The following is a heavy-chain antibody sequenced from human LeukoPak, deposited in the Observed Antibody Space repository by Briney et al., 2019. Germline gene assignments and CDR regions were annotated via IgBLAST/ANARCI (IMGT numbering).Heavy chain of an antibody. J-gene: IGHJ5*02. CDR1: GYTFATYD. CDR2: MNPNSGNT. CDR3: ARDNSVGDIAWWFDP. V-gene: IGHV1-8*01. Sequence: ASVKVSCKASGYTFATYDINWVRQAIGQGLEWMGWMNPNSGNTGYTQKFQGRVTMTRNTSISTAYMELRSLRSEDTAVYYCARDNSVGDIAWWFDPWGQGTLVTVSS. D-gene: IGHD3-16*02.